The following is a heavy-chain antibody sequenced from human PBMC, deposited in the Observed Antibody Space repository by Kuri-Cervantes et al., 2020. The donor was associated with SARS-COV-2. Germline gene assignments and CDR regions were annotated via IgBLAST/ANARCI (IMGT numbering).Heavy chain of an antibody. J-gene: IGHJ4*02. D-gene: IGHD3-10*01. CDR2: ISSTVRTT. CDR1: VFSFRIYT. CDR3: VRDSGDTSESEGAYDY. Sequence: GALKISCAPSVFSFRIYTIHWVREAPGKGMQYVSAISSTVRTTHYADSVQGRFAISRDNSRNTLDLQMSSLRAEDTAVYYCVRDSGDTSESEGAYDYWGQGTLVTVSS. V-gene: IGHV3-64D*06.